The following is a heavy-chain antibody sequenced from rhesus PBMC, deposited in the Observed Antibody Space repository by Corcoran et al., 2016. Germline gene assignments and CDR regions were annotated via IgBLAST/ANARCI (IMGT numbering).Heavy chain of an antibody. CDR1: GFTFSSYA. J-gene: IGHJ4*01. V-gene: IGHV3-103*01. CDR2: IKSGGCST. Sequence: EVQLVETGGGLVQPGGSLRLSCAASGFTFSSYAMQWVRQAPGKGLEWISAIKSGGCSTYSADSVEGRFTISRDNSKNTLSLQMNSLRAEDTSVYYCVKNSGYSYKFYFDYWGQGVLVTVSS. CDR3: VKNSGYSYKFYFDY. D-gene: IGHD5-24*01.